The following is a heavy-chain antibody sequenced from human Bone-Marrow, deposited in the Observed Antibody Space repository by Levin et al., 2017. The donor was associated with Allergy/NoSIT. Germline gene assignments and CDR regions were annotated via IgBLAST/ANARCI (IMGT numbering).Heavy chain of an antibody. CDR2: ISYDGSKK. CDR1: GFTFSRYG. CDR3: VRDWGD. D-gene: IGHD3-16*01. V-gene: IGHV3-30-3*01. Sequence: GESLKISCAASGFTFSRYGMHWVRQAPGKGLEWVTVISYDGSKKYYADSVKGRFTISRDNAKNTLYLQMNSLRIEDTAVYFCVRDWGDWGRGTQVTVSS. J-gene: IGHJ4*02.